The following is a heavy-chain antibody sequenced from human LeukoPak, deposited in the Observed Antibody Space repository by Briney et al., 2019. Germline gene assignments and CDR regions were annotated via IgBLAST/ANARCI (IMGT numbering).Heavy chain of an antibody. D-gene: IGHD6-13*01. CDR2: ISSSSSYI. Sequence: GGSLRLSCAASGFTFSSYSMNWVRQAPGKGLEWVSSISSSSSYIYYADSVKGRFTISRDNAKNSLYLQMNSLRAEDTAVYYCARATTTGYSSSWYLGAYWYFDLWGRGTLVTVSS. J-gene: IGHJ2*01. CDR3: ARATTTGYSSSWYLGAYWYFDL. CDR1: GFTFSSYS. V-gene: IGHV3-21*01.